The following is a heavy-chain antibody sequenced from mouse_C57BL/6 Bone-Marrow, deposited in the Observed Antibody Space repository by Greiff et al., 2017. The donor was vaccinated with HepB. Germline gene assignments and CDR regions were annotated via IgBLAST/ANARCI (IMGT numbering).Heavy chain of an antibody. J-gene: IGHJ4*01. CDR1: GFTFSSYA. CDR3: AREDTTVGY. V-gene: IGHV5-4*01. D-gene: IGHD1-1*01. Sequence: EVQLVESGGGLVKPGGSLKLSCAASGFTFSSYAMSWVRQTPEKRLEWVATISDGGSYTYYPDNVKGRFTISRDNAKNNLYLQMSHLKSEDTAMYYCAREDTTVGYWGQGTSVTVSS. CDR2: ISDGGSYT.